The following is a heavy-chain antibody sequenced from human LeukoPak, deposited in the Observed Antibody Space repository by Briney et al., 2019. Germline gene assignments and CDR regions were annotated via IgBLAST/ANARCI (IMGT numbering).Heavy chain of an antibody. D-gene: IGHD2-15*01. CDR2: ISDSGGST. Sequence: PGGALRLSCSASGFPFSSYAMHWGRQAPGEGLEYVLAISDSGGSTYYADSVKGRFTISRDNSKNTLYLQMSSLRAEDTAVYFCVRGYSFGPYGMDVWGQGTTVTVSS. V-gene: IGHV3-64D*09. J-gene: IGHJ6*02. CDR3: VRGYSFGPYGMDV. CDR1: GFPFSSYA.